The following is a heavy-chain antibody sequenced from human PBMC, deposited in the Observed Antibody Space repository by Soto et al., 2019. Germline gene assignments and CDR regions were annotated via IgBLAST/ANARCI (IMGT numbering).Heavy chain of an antibody. J-gene: IGHJ6*03. CDR2: IYFSGST. CDR3: TTILDYYYYMDV. V-gene: IGHV4-39*01. D-gene: IGHD3-3*01. CDR1: GGSITSRSYY. Sequence: SETLSLTCTVSGGSITSRSYYWGWIRQPPGKGLEWIASIYFSGSTYYNPSLLGRVSISVDTSKNQFSLNLRSVTAADTAVYFCTTILDYYYYMDVWGKGTTVTVSS.